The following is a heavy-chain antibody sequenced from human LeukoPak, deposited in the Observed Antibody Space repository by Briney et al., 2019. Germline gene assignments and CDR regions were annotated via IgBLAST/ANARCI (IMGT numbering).Heavy chain of an antibody. CDR2: IYHSGST. V-gene: IGHV4-30-2*01. CDR1: GGSISSGGYS. CDR3: ARESHGFDY. Sequence: SQTPSLTCAVSGGSISSGGYSWSWIRQPPGKGLEWIGYIYHSGSTYYNPSLKSRVTISVDRSKNQFSLKLSSVTAADTAVYYCARESHGFDYWGQGTLVTVSS. J-gene: IGHJ4*02.